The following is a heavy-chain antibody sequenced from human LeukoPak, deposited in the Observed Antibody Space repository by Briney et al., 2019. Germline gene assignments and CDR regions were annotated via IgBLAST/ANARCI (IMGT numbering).Heavy chain of an antibody. D-gene: IGHD1-26*01. V-gene: IGHV1-69*04. CDR1: GGTFSSYA. CDR2: IIPILGIA. J-gene: IGHJ5*02. Sequence: GASVKVSCKASGGTFSSYAISWVRQAPGQGLEWMGRIIPILGIANYAQKFQGRVTITADKSTSTAYMELSSLRSEDTAVYYCARDGNPLSGSYYGNWFDPWGQGTLVTVSS. CDR3: ARDGNPLSGSYYGNWFDP.